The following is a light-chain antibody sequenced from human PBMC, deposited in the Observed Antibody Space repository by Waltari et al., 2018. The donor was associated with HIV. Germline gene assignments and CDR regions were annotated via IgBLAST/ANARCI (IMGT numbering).Light chain of an antibody. J-gene: IGLJ3*02. CDR3: QSADSSGTLEV. V-gene: IGLV3-25*03. CDR2: KDS. Sequence: SYELTQPPSVSVSPGQTARTTCSGDALPKHYAYWYQQKPGQAPVLVIYKDSERPSGIPERFSGSSSGTTVTLTISGVQAEDEADYYCQSADSSGTLEVFGGGTKLTVL. CDR1: ALPKHY.